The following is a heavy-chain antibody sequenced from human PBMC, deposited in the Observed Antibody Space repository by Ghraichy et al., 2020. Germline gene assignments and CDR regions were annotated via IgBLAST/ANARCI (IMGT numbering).Heavy chain of an antibody. CDR3: AKGFGFSVGASDY. V-gene: IGHV3-30*18. J-gene: IGHJ4*02. CDR2: ISYDGSNK. D-gene: IGHD1-26*01. Sequence: GGSLRLSCEASGFTFSTYGIHWVRQAPGKGLEWVAVISYDGSNKYYADSVKGRFTISRDNSKNTLYLQMNSLRAEDTAVYYCAKGFGFSVGASDYWGQGTLVTVSS. CDR1: GFTFSTYG.